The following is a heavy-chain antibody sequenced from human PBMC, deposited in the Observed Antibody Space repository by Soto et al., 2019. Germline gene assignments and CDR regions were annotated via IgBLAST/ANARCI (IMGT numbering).Heavy chain of an antibody. V-gene: IGHV3-7*03. CDR1: GVTFCSYW. J-gene: IGHJ3*02. Sequence: GGSLRLSCAASGVTFCSYWMSWVRQAPGKGLEWVANIKQDGSEKYYVDCVKGRFTISRDNAKNSLYLQMNSLRAEETAVYYRARDSYYYDSSGYYEMRGAFDIWGQETMLTVSS. D-gene: IGHD3-22*01. CDR3: ARDSYYYDSSGYYEMRGAFDI. CDR2: IKQDGSEK.